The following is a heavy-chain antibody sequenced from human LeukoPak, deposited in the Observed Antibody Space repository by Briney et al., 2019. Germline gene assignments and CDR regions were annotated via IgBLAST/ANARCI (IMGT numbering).Heavy chain of an antibody. CDR1: GYTFTGYY. V-gene: IGHV1-2*06. D-gene: IGHD1-26*01. J-gene: IGHJ4*02. CDR3: ARYSGSYSGFDY. Sequence: GASVKVSCKASGYTFTGYYMHWLRQAPGQGLEWMGRINPNSGGTNYAQKFQGRVTMTRDTSISTAYMELSRLRSDDTAVYYCARYSGSYSGFDYWGQGTLVTVSS. CDR2: INPNSGGT.